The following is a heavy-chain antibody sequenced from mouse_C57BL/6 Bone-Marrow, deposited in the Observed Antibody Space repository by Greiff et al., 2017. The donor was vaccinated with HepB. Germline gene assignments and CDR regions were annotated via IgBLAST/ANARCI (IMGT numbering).Heavy chain of an antibody. CDR2: IHPNSGST. J-gene: IGHJ2*01. CDR3: ARDGTVVEDY. Sequence: VQLQQPGAELVKPGASVKLSCKASGYNFTSYWMHWVKQRPGQGLEWIGMIHPNSGSTNYNEKFKSKATLTVDKSSSTTYMQLRSLTSEDSAVYYCARDGTVVEDYWGQGTTLTVSS. D-gene: IGHD1-1*01. CDR1: GYNFTSYW. V-gene: IGHV1-64*01.